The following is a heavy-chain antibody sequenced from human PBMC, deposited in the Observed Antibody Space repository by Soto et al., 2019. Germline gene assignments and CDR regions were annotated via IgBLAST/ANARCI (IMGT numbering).Heavy chain of an antibody. J-gene: IGHJ3*02. CDR3: ARDSSGYDAFDI. CDR1: GFTVSSNY. Sequence: GGSLRLSCAASGFTVSSNYMSWVRQAPGKGLEWVSVIYSGGSTYYADSVKGRFTISRDNSKNTLYLQMNSLRAEDTAVYYCARDSSGYDAFDIWGQGTMVTVSS. V-gene: IGHV3-53*01. CDR2: IYSGGST. D-gene: IGHD5-12*01.